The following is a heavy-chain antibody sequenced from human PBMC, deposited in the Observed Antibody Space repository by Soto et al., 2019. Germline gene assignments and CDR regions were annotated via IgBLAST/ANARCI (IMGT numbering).Heavy chain of an antibody. J-gene: IGHJ4*02. D-gene: IGHD3-10*01. CDR1: GGSISSSSYY. CDR3: ARSLITMVRGVIQPFDY. Sequence: SETLSLTCTVSGGSISSSSYYWGWIRQPPEKGLEWIGSIYYSGSTYYNPSLKSRVTISVDTSKNQFSLKLSSVTAADTAVYYCARSLITMVRGVIQPFDYWGQGTLVTVSS. V-gene: IGHV4-39*01. CDR2: IYYSGST.